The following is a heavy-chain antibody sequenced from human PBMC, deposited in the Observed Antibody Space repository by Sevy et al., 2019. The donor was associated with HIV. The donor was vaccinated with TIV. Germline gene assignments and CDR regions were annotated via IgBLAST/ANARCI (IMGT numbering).Heavy chain of an antibody. D-gene: IGHD3-10*01. CDR3: ANDGKPVLLWFGEGEGVRGTDYYYYMDV. Sequence: GGSLRLSCAASGFTFSSYAMSWVRQAPGKGLEWVSAISGSGGSTYYADSVKGRFTISRDNSKNTLYLQMNSLRAEDTAVYYLANDGKPVLLWFGEGEGVRGTDYYYYMDVWGKGTTVTVSS. V-gene: IGHV3-23*01. CDR2: ISGSGGST. J-gene: IGHJ6*03. CDR1: GFTFSSYA.